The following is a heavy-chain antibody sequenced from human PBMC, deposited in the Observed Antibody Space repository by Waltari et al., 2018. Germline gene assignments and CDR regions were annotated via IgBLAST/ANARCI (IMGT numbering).Heavy chain of an antibody. CDR3: GRDVYGDYVGGGGGAFDI. CDR1: GFTLSTYS. D-gene: IGHD4-17*01. CDR2: ISSVSYI. Sequence: EVQLVESGGGLVKPGGSLRLSCAASGFTLSTYSMNWVRQAPGKGWGGVPSISSVSYITNVDSGKGRFPISRDNAKNSLYLQMNSLRAEDTAVYYCGRDVYGDYVGGGGGAFDIWGQGTMVTVSS. J-gene: IGHJ3*02. V-gene: IGHV3-21*01.